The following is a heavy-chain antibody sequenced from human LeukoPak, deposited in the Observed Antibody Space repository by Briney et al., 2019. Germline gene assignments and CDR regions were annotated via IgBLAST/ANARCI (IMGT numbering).Heavy chain of an antibody. V-gene: IGHV3-23*01. CDR3: ARGNNLPMDF. CDR2: ISGTGGST. J-gene: IGHJ6*04. CDR1: GFTFSSYA. Sequence: GGSLRLSCAASGFTFSSYAMSWVRQAPGKGLELVSAISGTGGSTYYADSVKGRFTISRDNSKNTLYLQMNSLRAEETPVYYCARGNNLPMDFWGKGTTVTVSS.